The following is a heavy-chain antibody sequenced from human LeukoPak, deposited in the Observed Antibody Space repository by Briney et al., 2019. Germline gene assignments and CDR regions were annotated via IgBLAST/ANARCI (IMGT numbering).Heavy chain of an antibody. CDR2: ISSSSSTI. CDR3: ARESPAFDF. J-gene: IGHJ4*02. V-gene: IGHV3-48*01. CDR1: GFTLSTYG. Sequence: PGGSLRLSCAASGFTLSTYGMNWVRQAPGKGLEWVSYISSSSSTITYADSVRGRFTISRDNVKNSLHLQMNSLRAEDTAVCYCARESPAFDFWGQGTLVTVSS.